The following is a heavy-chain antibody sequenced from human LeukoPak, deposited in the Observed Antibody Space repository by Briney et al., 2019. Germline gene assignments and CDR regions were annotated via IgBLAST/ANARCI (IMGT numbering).Heavy chain of an antibody. V-gene: IGHV3-23*01. CDR2: ISGSGGST. CDR3: AKDRPYSSGWYLIFDY. CDR1: GFAFNSYA. J-gene: IGHJ4*02. Sequence: GGSLRLSCAASGFAFNSYAMNWVRQAPGKGLEWVSAISGSGGSTYYADSVKGRFTISRDNSKNTLYLQMNSLRAEDTAVYYCAKDRPYSSGWYLIFDYCGQGTLVTVSS. D-gene: IGHD6-19*01.